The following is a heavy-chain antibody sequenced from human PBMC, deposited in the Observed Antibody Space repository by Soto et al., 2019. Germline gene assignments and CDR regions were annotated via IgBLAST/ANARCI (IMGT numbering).Heavy chain of an antibody. V-gene: IGHV3-30-3*01. Sequence: QVQLVESGGGVVQPGRSLRLSCAASGFTFSSYAMHWVRQAPGKGLEWVAVISYDGSNKYYADSVKGRFTISRDNSKNSLYLQMNSLRAEETAVYYCARKVDSSSWSYYYYCGMDVWGQGTTVTVSS. CDR1: GFTFSSYA. CDR3: ARKVDSSSWSYYYYCGMDV. D-gene: IGHD6-13*01. CDR2: ISYDGSNK. J-gene: IGHJ6*02.